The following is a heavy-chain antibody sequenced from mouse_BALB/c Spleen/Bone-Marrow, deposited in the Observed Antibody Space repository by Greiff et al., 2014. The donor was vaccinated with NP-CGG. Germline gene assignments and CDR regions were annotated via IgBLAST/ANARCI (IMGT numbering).Heavy chain of an antibody. V-gene: IGHV1-14*01. D-gene: IGHD2-1*01. CDR2: IHPYNDGT. CDR1: GYTFTSYV. CDR3: AGSYANYSFYY. J-gene: IGHJ2*01. Sequence: LQQSGPELVKPGASVKMSCKASGYTFTSYVMDWVKQKPGQGLEWIGYIHPYNDGTKYNEKFKGKATLTSDKSSSTAYMELSSLTSEDSAVYYCAGSYANYSFYYWGQGPTFTVSS.